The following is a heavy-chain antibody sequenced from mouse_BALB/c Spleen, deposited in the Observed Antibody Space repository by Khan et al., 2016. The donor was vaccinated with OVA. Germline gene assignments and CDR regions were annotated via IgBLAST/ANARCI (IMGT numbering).Heavy chain of an antibody. D-gene: IGHD1-1*01. Sequence: MQLKESGPELVKPGASVKISCQASGYSFTNYIIHWVKQKPGQGLEWIGYINPYNDGAKYNEKFKGKATLTSDKSSSTAYMELSGLTSEDSAVYYCARDYGRSFWFAYWSQGTLVTVSA. J-gene: IGHJ3*01. CDR2: INPYNDGA. CDR1: GYSFTNYI. CDR3: ARDYGRSFWFAY. V-gene: IGHV1S136*01.